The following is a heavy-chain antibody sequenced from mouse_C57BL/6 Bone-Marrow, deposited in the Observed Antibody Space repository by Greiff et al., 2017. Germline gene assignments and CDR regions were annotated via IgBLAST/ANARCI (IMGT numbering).Heavy chain of an antibody. CDR3: ARDYSNPYWYFDV. CDR2: INPDSSTI. CDR1: GIDFSRYW. J-gene: IGHJ1*03. Sequence: ASGIDFSRYWMSWVRRAPGKGLEWIGEINPDSSTINYAPSLKDKFTISRDNAKNTLYLQMSKVRSEDTALYYCARDYSNPYWYFDVWGTGTTVTVSS. D-gene: IGHD2-5*01. V-gene: IGHV4-1*01.